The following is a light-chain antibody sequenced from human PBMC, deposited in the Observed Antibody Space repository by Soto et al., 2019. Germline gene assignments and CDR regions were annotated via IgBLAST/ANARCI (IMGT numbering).Light chain of an antibody. Sequence: QAVVTQPPSVSEAPRQWVTISCSGSSSNIGNNAVNWYQQLPGKAPKLLIYYDDLLPSGVSDRFSGSKSGTSASLAISGLQSEDDADYYCAAWDDSLNGVIFGGGTKVTVL. CDR3: AAWDDSLNGVI. J-gene: IGLJ2*01. V-gene: IGLV1-36*01. CDR1: SSNIGNNA. CDR2: YDD.